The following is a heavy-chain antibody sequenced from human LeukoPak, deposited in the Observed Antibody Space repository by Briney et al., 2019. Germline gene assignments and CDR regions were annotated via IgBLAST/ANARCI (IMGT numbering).Heavy chain of an antibody. D-gene: IGHD3-9*01. CDR2: INHTGGT. CDR3: ATTSPFDWLSR. J-gene: IGHJ4*02. Sequence: SETLSLTCAVYGESFSGYYWNWIRQPPGKGLEWIGEINHTGGTNYNPSLKSRVTISVDTSKNQFSLKLNSVIAADTAVYYCATTSPFDWLSRWGQGTLVTVSS. CDR1: GESFSGYY. V-gene: IGHV4-34*01.